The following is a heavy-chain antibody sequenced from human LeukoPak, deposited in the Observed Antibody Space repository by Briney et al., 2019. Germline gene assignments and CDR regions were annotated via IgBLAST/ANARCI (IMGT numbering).Heavy chain of an antibody. CDR3: AKWGLYGY. J-gene: IGHJ4*02. Sequence: KTSETLSLTCTVSGGSITSYYWTWIRQPPGKGLEWIGFIYGDGSTKYNPSLKSRVTMSVDTSKNQFSLKLSSVTAADTAVYYCAKWGLYGYWGQGTLVTVSS. CDR1: GGSITSYY. CDR2: IYGDGST. V-gene: IGHV4-59*12. D-gene: IGHD2-15*01.